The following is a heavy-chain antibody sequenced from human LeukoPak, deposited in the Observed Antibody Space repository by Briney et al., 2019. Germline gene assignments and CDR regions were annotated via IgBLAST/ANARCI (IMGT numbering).Heavy chain of an antibody. CDR1: GGSISSYY. J-gene: IGHJ3*02. V-gene: IGHV4-4*07. Sequence: SETLSLTCTVSGGSISSYYWSWIRQPAGKGLEWIGRIYTSGSTNYNPSLKSRVTMSVDTSKNQFSLKLSSVTAADTAVYHCATGYSSSWYLWGAFDIWGQGTMVTVSS. CDR2: IYTSGST. D-gene: IGHD6-13*01. CDR3: ATGYSSSWYLWGAFDI.